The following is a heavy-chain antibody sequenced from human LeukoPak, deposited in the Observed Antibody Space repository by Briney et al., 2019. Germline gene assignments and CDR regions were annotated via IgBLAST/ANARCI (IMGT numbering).Heavy chain of an antibody. V-gene: IGHV3-21*01. CDR2: ISSSSSYI. CDR1: GFTFSSYS. J-gene: IGHJ4*02. D-gene: IGHD2-2*01. CDR3: ARVLCASSTSCYGVTFDY. Sequence: GGSLRLSCAASGFTFSSYSMNWVRQAPGKGLEWVSSISSSSSYIYYADSVKGRFTISRDNAKNSLYLQMNSLRAEDTAVYYCARVLCASSTSCYGVTFDYWGQGTLVTVSS.